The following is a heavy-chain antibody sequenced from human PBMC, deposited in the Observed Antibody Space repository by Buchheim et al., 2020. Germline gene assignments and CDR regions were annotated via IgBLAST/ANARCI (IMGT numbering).Heavy chain of an antibody. D-gene: IGHD3-3*01. V-gene: IGHV4-59*01. Sequence: QVQLQESGPGLVKPSETLSLTCTVSGGSISSYYWSWIRQPPGKGLEWIGYIYYSGSTNYNPSLKSRVTISVDPSKNQFSLKLSSVTAADTAVYYCARAYYDFWRDDYYYYGMDVWGQGTT. CDR1: GGSISSYY. CDR3: ARAYYDFWRDDYYYYGMDV. CDR2: IYYSGST. J-gene: IGHJ6*02.